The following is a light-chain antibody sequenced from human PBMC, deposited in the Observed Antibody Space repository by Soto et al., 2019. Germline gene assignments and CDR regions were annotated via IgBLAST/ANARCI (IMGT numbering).Light chain of an antibody. CDR3: SSYAGSNNLL. CDR2: EVS. V-gene: IGLV2-8*01. Sequence: QSALTQPPSTSGSPGQSVTISCTGTFSDVGDYDFVSWYQQHPGKAPKLLIXEVSXXPXGVPDRFXGSKSGNTXSXTVXGXXXXXXXXYHCSSYAGSNNLLFGGGTKLTVL. J-gene: IGLJ2*01. CDR1: FSDVGDYDF.